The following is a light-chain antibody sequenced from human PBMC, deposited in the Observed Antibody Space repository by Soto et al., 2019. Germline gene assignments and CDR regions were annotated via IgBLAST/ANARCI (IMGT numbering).Light chain of an antibody. CDR3: QQANSFPRT. V-gene: IGKV1-12*01. Sequence: DIQMTQSPSSVSASVGDRFTITCRASQDISTWLAWYQQKPGKAPKLLIYAASTLHIGVPSRFSGSGSGTDFTLTISSLQPEDFATYYCQQANSFPRTFGQGTKVDIK. CDR2: AAS. J-gene: IGKJ1*01. CDR1: QDISTW.